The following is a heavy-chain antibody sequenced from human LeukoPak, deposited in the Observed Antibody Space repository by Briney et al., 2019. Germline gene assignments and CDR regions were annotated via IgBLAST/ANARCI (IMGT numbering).Heavy chain of an antibody. J-gene: IGHJ4*02. CDR2: ISGSDGNT. Sequence: GGSLRLSCAASGFTFSNYVMSWVRQAPGKGLEWVSVISGSDGNTDYTDSVKGRFTISRDNSKNTLYLQMNSLRAEDTAVYYCAKLRFLEWLLPIDYWGQGTLVTVSS. CDR3: AKLRFLEWLLPIDY. V-gene: IGHV3-23*01. CDR1: GFTFSNYV. D-gene: IGHD3-3*01.